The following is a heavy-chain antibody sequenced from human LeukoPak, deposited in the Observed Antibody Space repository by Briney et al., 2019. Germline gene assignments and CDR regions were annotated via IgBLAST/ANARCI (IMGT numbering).Heavy chain of an antibody. V-gene: IGHV3-48*04. J-gene: IGHJ6*03. CDR2: ISSSGSTI. CDR1: GFMFSSYS. D-gene: IGHD2-15*01. CDR3: ARGDWVVAALNYYYYYMDV. Sequence: GGSLRLSCAASGFMFSSYSMNWVRQAPGKGLEWVSYISSSGSTIYYADSVKGRFTISRDNAKNSLYLQMNSLRAEDTAVYYCARGDWVVAALNYYYYYMDVWGKGTTVTVSS.